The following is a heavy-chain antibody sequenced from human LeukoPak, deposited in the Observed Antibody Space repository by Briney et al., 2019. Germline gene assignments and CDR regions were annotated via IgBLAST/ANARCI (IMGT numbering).Heavy chain of an antibody. D-gene: IGHD3-16*02. CDR1: GFTFSSYA. CDR2: ISGSGGST. CDR3: AKGSVAWEYVWGSYLLDY. Sequence: GGSLRLSCAASGFTFSSYAMSWVRQAPGKGLEWVSAISGSGGSTYYADSVKGRFTISRDNSKNTLYLQMNSLRAEDTAVYYCAKGSVAWEYVWGSYLLDYWGQGTLVTVSS. V-gene: IGHV3-23*01. J-gene: IGHJ4*02.